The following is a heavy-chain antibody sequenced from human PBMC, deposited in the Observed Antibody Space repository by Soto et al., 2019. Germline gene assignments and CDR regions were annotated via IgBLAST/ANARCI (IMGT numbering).Heavy chain of an antibody. D-gene: IGHD6-13*01. V-gene: IGHV4-4*07. J-gene: IGHJ5*02. CDR2: IYTTENT. Sequence: KTSETLSLTCTVSGGSISSDYWSWIRQPAGKGLEWIGRIYTTENTHYNPSLRSRVSMSLDTSKNQLSLNLSSVTAADTAVYYCARGVGRSSWTSFDPWGQGTLVTVSS. CDR3: ARGVGRSSWTSFDP. CDR1: GGSISSDY.